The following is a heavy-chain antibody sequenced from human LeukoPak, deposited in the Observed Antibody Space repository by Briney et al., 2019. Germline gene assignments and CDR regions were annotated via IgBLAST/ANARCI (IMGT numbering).Heavy chain of an antibody. CDR2: IWYDGSNK. CDR3: AREGSSWYSNWFDP. CDR1: GFTFSSYG. D-gene: IGHD6-13*01. J-gene: IGHJ5*02. V-gene: IGHV3-33*01. Sequence: GGSLRLSCAASGFTFSSYGMHWVRQAPGKGLEWVAVIWYDGSNKYYADSVKGRFTISRDNSKNTLYLQMNSLRAGDTAVYYCAREGSSWYSNWFDPWGQGTLVTVSS.